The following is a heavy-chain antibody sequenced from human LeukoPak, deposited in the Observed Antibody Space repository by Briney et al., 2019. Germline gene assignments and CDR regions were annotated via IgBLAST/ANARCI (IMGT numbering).Heavy chain of an antibody. V-gene: IGHV3-33*08. CDR1: GLTFDSYA. Sequence: GGSLRLSCAASGLTFDSYAMDWVRQAPGKGLECVAVISDDGSQKYYADSVKGRFTISRDNSKNTLYLQMNSLRAEDTAVYYCARDQEMATIPDYWGQGTLVTVSS. J-gene: IGHJ4*02. D-gene: IGHD5-24*01. CDR3: ARDQEMATIPDY. CDR2: ISDDGSQK.